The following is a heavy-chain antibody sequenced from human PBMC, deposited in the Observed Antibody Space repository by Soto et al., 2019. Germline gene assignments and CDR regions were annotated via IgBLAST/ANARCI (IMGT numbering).Heavy chain of an antibody. CDR3: ARDPRLRRSGRAVAGTGADY. CDR2: ISAYNGNT. Sequence: QVQLVQSGAEVKKPGASVKVSCKASGYTFTSYGISWVRQAPGQGLEWMGWISAYNGNTNYAQKLQGIVTMTTDTSTSTAYMELRSLRSDDTAVYYCARDPRLRRSGRAVAGTGADYWGQGTLVTVSS. V-gene: IGHV1-18*01. CDR1: GYTFTSYG. D-gene: IGHD6-19*01. J-gene: IGHJ4*02.